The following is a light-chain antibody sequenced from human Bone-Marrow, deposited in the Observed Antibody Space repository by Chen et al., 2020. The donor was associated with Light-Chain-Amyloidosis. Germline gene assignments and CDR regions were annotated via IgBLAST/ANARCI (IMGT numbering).Light chain of an antibody. J-gene: IGLJ1*01. CDR3: SSYTITNTLV. CDR1: SSAVGGDNH. Sequence: QSALTQPASVSGSPGQSITISCTGTSSAVGGDNHVSWYQQHPVKAPKLMIYEVTNRPSWVPDRFSGSKSDNTASLTISGLQTGDEADYFCSSYTITNTLVFGSGTRVTVL. V-gene: IGLV2-14*01. CDR2: EVT.